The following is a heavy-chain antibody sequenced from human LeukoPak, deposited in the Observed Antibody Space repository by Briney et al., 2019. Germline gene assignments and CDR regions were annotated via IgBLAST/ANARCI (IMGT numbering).Heavy chain of an antibody. CDR3: ARLWKRGGPEADY. J-gene: IGHJ4*02. Sequence: GESLKISCKGSGYSFTTYWIAWVRQMPGKGPEWMGIIYPGDSDTRHSPSFQGQVTRSADKSLSTAYLQWSSLKASDTAMYYWARLWKRGGPEADYWGQGTQVTVSS. CDR2: IYPGDSDT. V-gene: IGHV5-51*01. CDR1: GYSFTTYW. D-gene: IGHD3-16*01.